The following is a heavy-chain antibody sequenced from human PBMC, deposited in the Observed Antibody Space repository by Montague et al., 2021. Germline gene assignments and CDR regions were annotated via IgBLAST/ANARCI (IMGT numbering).Heavy chain of an antibody. CDR2: ISHDGSNK. Sequence: SLRLSCAASGSTFSTFPMHWVRQAPGKGLEWVALISHDGSNKYYADSVRGRFTVSRDNSKNTLYLQTSSLRADDTAVYYCARWRVYYDSSGYAAWGRGTLVTVSS. CDR1: GSTFSTFP. J-gene: IGHJ5*02. V-gene: IGHV3-30-3*01. CDR3: ARWRVYYDSSGYAA. D-gene: IGHD3-22*01.